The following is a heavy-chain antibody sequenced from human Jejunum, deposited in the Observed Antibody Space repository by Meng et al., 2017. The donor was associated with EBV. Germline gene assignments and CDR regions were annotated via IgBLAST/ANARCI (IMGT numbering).Heavy chain of an antibody. Sequence: VQVQESGPGLVKPSEPLSLTCTVSGGSVSSGTYYWTWIRQPPGKGLEWIGYIYNSGSTNYNPSLKSRVTISLDTSKNQFSLKLSSVTAADTAMYYCARNWNFWGQGTLVTVSS. J-gene: IGHJ4*02. V-gene: IGHV4-61*01. CDR3: ARNWNF. CDR1: GGSVSSGTYY. D-gene: IGHD1-1*01. CDR2: IYNSGST.